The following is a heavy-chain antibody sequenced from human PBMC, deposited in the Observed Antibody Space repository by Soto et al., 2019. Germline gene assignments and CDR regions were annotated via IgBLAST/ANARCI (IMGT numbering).Heavy chain of an antibody. CDR3: ARVTWFGELGNWFDP. CDR1: GGSFSGYS. V-gene: IGHV4-34*01. J-gene: IGHJ5*02. Sequence: QVQLQQWGAGLLKPSETLSLTCGVYGGSFSGYSWAWIRQPPGRGLEWIGEIDHSGYTNYFPSLKSRVTISLDTSKNQFSLTLTSVTAADAAVYYCARVTWFGELGNWFDPWGQGTLVTVSS. CDR2: IDHSGYT. D-gene: IGHD3-10*01.